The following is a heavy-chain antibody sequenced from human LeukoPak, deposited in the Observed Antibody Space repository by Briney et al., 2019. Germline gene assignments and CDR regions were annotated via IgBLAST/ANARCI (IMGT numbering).Heavy chain of an antibody. CDR1: GGSISSSSYY. J-gene: IGHJ4*02. D-gene: IGHD5-24*01. Sequence: SETLSLTCTVSGGSISSSSYYWGWIRQPPGKGLEWIGSIYYSRSTYYNPSLKSRVTISVDTSKNQFSLKLSSVTAADTAVYYCAREFRDGYNCLDYWGQGTLVTVSS. V-gene: IGHV4-39*02. CDR2: IYYSRST. CDR3: AREFRDGYNCLDY.